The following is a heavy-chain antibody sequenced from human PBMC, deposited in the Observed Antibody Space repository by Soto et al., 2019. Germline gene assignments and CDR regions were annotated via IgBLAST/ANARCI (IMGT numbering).Heavy chain of an antibody. CDR1: GYTLTELS. J-gene: IGHJ6*02. Sequence: ASVKVSCKVSGYTLTELSMHWVRQAPGKGLEWMGGFDPEDGETIYAQKFQGRVTMTEDTSTDTAYMELSSLRSEDTAVYYCATSSPKLLRYYYCMDVWSQGTTVTVSS. D-gene: IGHD1-26*01. CDR2: FDPEDGET. CDR3: ATSSPKLLRYYYCMDV. V-gene: IGHV1-24*01.